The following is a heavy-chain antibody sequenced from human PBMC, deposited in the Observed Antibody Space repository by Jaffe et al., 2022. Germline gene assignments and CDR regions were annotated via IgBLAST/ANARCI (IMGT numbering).Heavy chain of an antibody. J-gene: IGHJ6*03. CDR3: ARDRRIAAAGFYYYYYYMDV. CDR1: GFTFSSYW. D-gene: IGHD6-13*01. V-gene: IGHV3-74*01. CDR2: INSDGSST. Sequence: EVQLVESGGGLVQPGGSLRLSCAASGFTFSSYWMHWVRQAPGKGLVWVSRINSDGSSTSYADSVKGRFTISRDNAKNTLYLQMNSLRAEDTAVYYCARDRRIAAAGFYYYYYYMDVWGKGTTVTVSS.